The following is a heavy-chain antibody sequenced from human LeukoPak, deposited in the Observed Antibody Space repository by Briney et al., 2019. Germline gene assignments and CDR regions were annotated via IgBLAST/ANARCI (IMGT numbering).Heavy chain of an antibody. CDR3: ARDLTQSYYDFWSGYPRAYGMDV. Sequence: ASVKVSCKASGYTFTSYYMHWVRQAPGQGLEWIAIINPSVGTTSYAQKFQGRVTMTRDTSTSTVYMELSSLRSEDTAVYYCARDLTQSYYDFWSGYPRAYGMDVWGQGTTVTVSS. CDR2: INPSVGTT. CDR1: GYTFTSYY. V-gene: IGHV1-46*01. D-gene: IGHD3-3*01. J-gene: IGHJ6*02.